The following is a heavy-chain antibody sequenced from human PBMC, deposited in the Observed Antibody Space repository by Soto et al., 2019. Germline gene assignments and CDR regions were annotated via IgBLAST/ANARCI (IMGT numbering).Heavy chain of an antibody. CDR1: GFTFSSYS. V-gene: IGHV5-51*01. Sequence: GESLKISCKASGFTFSSYSLGWVRHMPGKGLQWMGNIFSSDSSAKYSPSFVGQVTISVDRSINTAYLQWSSLKASDTAIYYCATWRGSSRFDYWGRGTLVTVSS. CDR3: ATWRGSSRFDY. D-gene: IGHD2-2*01. J-gene: IGHJ4*02. CDR2: IFSSDSSA.